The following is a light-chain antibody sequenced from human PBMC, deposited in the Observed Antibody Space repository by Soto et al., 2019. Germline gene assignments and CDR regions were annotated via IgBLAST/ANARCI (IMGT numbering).Light chain of an antibody. CDR2: GIS. V-gene: IGKV3-20*01. Sequence: EIVLTQSPGTLSLSPGERATLSCRASHTISSSYLAWYQQKPGQAPRLLMYGISRRATGIPDRFSGSGSGTDFTLTITLLEPEDLSMYGCQQYVTSSSRTFGQGTKVEIK. CDR3: QQYVTSSSRT. CDR1: HTISSSY. J-gene: IGKJ1*01.